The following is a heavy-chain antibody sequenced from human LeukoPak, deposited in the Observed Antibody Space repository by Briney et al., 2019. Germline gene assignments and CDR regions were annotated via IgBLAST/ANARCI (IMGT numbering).Heavy chain of an antibody. V-gene: IGHV3-30*02. J-gene: IGHJ4*02. CDR3: GEDFSCSFVY. Sequence: GGSLRLSCAASGFTFSIFGMHWVRQAPGKGLEWVSKIKINGNDKYYADSVKGRFTISRDNSKKMVYLQMNSLRAEDMAVYYCGEDFSCSFVYWGEGSLVT. CDR2: IKINGNDK. D-gene: IGHD3-10*02. CDR1: GFTFSIFG.